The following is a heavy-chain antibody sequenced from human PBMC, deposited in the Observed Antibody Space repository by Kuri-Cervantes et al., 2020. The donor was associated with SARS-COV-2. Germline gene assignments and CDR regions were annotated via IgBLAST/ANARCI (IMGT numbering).Heavy chain of an antibody. CDR2: ISYDGSNK. CDR3: AKDHRDGYNAEYFQH. V-gene: IGHV3-30*18. J-gene: IGHJ1*01. CDR1: GFTFSSYG. D-gene: IGHD5-24*01. Sequence: GESLKISFAASGFTFSSYGMHWVRQAPGKGLEWVAVISYDGSNKYYADSVKGRFTISRDNSKNTLYLQMNSLRAEDTAVYYCAKDHRDGYNAEYFQHWGQGTLVTVVS.